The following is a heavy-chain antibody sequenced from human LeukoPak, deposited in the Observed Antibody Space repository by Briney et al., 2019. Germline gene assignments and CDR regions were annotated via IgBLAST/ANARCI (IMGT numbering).Heavy chain of an antibody. CDR1: GFTFDDYA. CDR3: AKGAWELSTNYYYGMDV. J-gene: IGHJ6*02. D-gene: IGHD1-26*01. V-gene: IGHV3-9*01. Sequence: GGSLRLSCAASGFTFDDYAMHWVRQAPGKGLEWVSGISWNSGSIGYADSVKGRFTISRDNAKNSLYLQMNSLRAEDTALYYCAKGAWELSTNYYYGMDVWGQGTTVTVSS. CDR2: ISWNSGSI.